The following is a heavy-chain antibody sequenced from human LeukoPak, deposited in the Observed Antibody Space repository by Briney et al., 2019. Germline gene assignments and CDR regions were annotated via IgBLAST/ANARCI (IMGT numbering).Heavy chain of an antibody. Sequence: GESLKISCKGSGYSFMNYWIGWVRQMPGKGLEWMGIINPRDSDTRNSPSFQGQVTISVDKSISTAYLQWRSLKASDTAMYYCARPAATASHDAFDTWGQGTMVTVSS. V-gene: IGHV5-51*01. CDR3: ARPAATASHDAFDT. CDR1: GYSFMNYW. D-gene: IGHD6-13*01. CDR2: INPRDSDT. J-gene: IGHJ3*02.